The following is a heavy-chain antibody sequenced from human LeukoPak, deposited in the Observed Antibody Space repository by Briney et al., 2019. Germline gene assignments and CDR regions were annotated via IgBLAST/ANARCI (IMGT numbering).Heavy chain of an antibody. CDR2: INPNSDGT. Sequence: ASVKVSCKASGYTFTGYYMHWVRQAPGQGLEWMGWINPNSDGTNYAQKFQGRVTMTRDTSISTAYMELSRLRSDDTAVYYCARDQGEYYGSGSYYKRYYYMDVWGRGTTVAVSS. D-gene: IGHD3-10*01. J-gene: IGHJ6*03. CDR3: ARDQGEYYGSGSYYKRYYYMDV. V-gene: IGHV1-2*02. CDR1: GYTFTGYY.